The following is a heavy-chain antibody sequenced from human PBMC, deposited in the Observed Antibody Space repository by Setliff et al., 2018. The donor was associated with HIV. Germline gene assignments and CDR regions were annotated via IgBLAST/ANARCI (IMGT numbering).Heavy chain of an antibody. D-gene: IGHD3-10*01. V-gene: IGHV1-18*01. J-gene: IGHJ3*02. Sequence: ASVKVSCKASGYTFTSYGISWVRQAPGQGLEWMGWISAYNGNTNYAQKLQGRVTMTTDTSTSTAYMELRSLRSDDTAVYYCAREGYYYGSGSPRDGAFDIWGQGTMVTVSS. CDR1: GYTFTSYG. CDR3: AREGYYYGSGSPRDGAFDI. CDR2: ISAYNGNT.